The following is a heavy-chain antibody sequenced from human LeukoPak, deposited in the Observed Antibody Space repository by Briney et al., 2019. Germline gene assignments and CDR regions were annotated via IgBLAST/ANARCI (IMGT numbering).Heavy chain of an antibody. D-gene: IGHD2-15*01. CDR1: GYTFTSYG. V-gene: IGHV1-18*01. CDR3: ARDRTYCSGGSCYPDYFDY. J-gene: IGHJ4*02. Sequence: ASVKVSCKASGYTFTSYGISWVRQAPGQGLEWMGWMSAYNGNTNYAQKLQGRVTMTTDTSTSTAYMELRSLRSDDTAVYYCARDRTYCSGGSCYPDYFDYWGQGTLVTVSS. CDR2: MSAYNGNT.